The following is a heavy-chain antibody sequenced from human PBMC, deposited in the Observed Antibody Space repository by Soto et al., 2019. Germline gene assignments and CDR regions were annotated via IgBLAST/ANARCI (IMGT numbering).Heavy chain of an antibody. CDR1: GYTLTELS. V-gene: IGHV1-24*01. D-gene: IGHD3-22*01. J-gene: IGHJ5*02. Sequence: ASVKVSCKVSGYTLTELSMHWVRQAPGKGLEWMGGFDPEDGETIYAQKFQGRVTMTEDTSTDTAYMELSSLRSEDTAVYYCATFSHYYDSSGYYRARSNWFDPWGQGTLVTVSS. CDR3: ATFSHYYDSSGYYRARSNWFDP. CDR2: FDPEDGET.